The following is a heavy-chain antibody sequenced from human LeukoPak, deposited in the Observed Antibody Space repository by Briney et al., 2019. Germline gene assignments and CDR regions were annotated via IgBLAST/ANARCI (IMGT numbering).Heavy chain of an antibody. V-gene: IGHV3-21*01. CDR2: ISSSSSYI. CDR1: GFTFSSYS. D-gene: IGHD2-2*01. J-gene: IGHJ4*02. Sequence: GGSLRLSCAASGFTFSSYSMNWVRQAPGRGLEWVSSISSSSSYIYYADSVKGRFTISRDNAKNSLYVQMNSLRAEDTAVYYCARETDSTLFDYWGQGTLVTVSS. CDR3: ARETDSTLFDY.